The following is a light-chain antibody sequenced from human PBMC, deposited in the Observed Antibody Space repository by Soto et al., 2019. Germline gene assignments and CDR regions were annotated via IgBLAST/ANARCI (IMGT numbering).Light chain of an antibody. V-gene: IGKV3-11*01. CDR2: DAS. CDR3: QQYSSSRT. J-gene: IGKJ1*01. CDR1: QSISSY. Sequence: TQSAAALSLSPGERATLSCRASQSISSYLAWYQQKPGQAPRLLIYDASNRATGIPYRFSGSGSGTDFTLTISSLEPEDFAVYYCQQYSSSRTFGHGTKVDI.